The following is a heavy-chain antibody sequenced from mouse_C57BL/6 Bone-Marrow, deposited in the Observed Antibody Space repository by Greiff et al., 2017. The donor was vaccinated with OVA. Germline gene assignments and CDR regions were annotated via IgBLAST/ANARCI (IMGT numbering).Heavy chain of an antibody. CDR3: ANDGPGGFAY. CDR1: GYTFTDYY. D-gene: IGHD2-3*01. J-gene: IGHJ3*01. V-gene: IGHV1-77*01. Sequence: QVQLQQSGAELVKPGASVKISCKASGYTFTDYYINWVKQRPGQGLEWIGKIGPGSGSTYYNEKFKGKATLTVDTSSSTAYMQLSSLTSEDSAVYYCANDGPGGFAYWGQGTLVTVSA. CDR2: IGPGSGST.